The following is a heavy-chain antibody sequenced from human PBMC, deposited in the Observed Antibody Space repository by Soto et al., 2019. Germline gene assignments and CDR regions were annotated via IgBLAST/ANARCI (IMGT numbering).Heavy chain of an antibody. V-gene: IGHV4-31*03. J-gene: IGHJ4*02. CDR3: ARDKMSSRFSEELEY. D-gene: IGHD3-22*01. CDR2: IYYSGST. CDR1: GGSISSGGYY. Sequence: SETLSLTCTVSGGSISSGGYYWGWIRQHPGKGLEWIGYIYYSGSTYYNPSLKSRVTISVDTSKNQFSLKLSSVTAADTAVYYCARDKMSSRFSEELEYWGQETLVTVS.